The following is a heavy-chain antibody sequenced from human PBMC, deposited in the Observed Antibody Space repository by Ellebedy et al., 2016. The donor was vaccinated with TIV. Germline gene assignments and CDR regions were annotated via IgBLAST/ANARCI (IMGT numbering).Heavy chain of an antibody. V-gene: IGHV3-7*03. J-gene: IGHJ3*01. CDR2: IGGDGSQT. Sequence: PGGSLRLSCAASGFMFSRYWMTRVRQAPGKGLEWVANIGGDGSQTKYLDSVRGRFSIPRDNAKNSLYLQMNSLRGEDTAGYYCVRYTSPGDKRSGWYDALDLWGQGTLVTASA. CDR1: GFMFSRYW. D-gene: IGHD6-13*01. CDR3: VRYTSPGDKRSGWYDALDL.